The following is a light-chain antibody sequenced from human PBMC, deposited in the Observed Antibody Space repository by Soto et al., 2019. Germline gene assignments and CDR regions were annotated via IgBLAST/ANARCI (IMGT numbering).Light chain of an antibody. V-gene: IGKV2-30*02. J-gene: IGKJ1*01. Sequence: AVLSQSPLSLPVTLGQPASISCSSSHGLLHTDGNIYFNWFQQRPGQPPSRLIYKISDRNSGVPDRFSGSGSGTDFTLIISRVEAEDVGLYYCMQATHWPLTFGQGTKVDIK. CDR2: KIS. CDR1: HGLLHTDGNIY. CDR3: MQATHWPLT.